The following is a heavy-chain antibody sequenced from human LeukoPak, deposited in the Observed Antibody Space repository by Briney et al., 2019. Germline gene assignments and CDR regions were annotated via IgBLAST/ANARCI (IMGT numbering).Heavy chain of an antibody. CDR3: ARDREAAPLYYYGMDV. V-gene: IGHV3-11*01. CDR1: GFTFSSYA. CDR2: ISSSDSTI. D-gene: IGHD6-6*01. Sequence: DPGGSLRLSCAASGFTFSSYAMSWIRQAPGKGLEWVSYISSSDSTIYYADSVKGRFTISRDNAKNSLYLQMNSLRAEDTAVYYCARDREAAPLYYYGMDVWGQGTTVTVSS. J-gene: IGHJ6*02.